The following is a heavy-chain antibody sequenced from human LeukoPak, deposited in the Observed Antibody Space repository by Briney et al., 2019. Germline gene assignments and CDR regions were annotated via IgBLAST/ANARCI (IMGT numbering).Heavy chain of an antibody. CDR3: ARDSITMVRGTRGGFDP. D-gene: IGHD3-10*01. V-gene: IGHV1-2*02. Sequence: ASVKVSCKASGYTFTGYYMHWVRQAPGQGLEWMGWINPNSGGTNYAQKFQGRVTMTRDTSISTAYMELSRLRSDDTAVYYCARDSITMVRGTRGGFDPWGQGTLVTVSS. CDR2: INPNSGGT. J-gene: IGHJ5*02. CDR1: GYTFTGYY.